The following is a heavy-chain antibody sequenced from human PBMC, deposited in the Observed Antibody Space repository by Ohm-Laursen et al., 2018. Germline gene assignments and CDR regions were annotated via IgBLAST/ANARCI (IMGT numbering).Heavy chain of an antibody. J-gene: IGHJ6*02. D-gene: IGHD6-13*01. Sequence: ASVKVSCKASGYTFTGYYMHWVRQAPGQGLEWMGWINPNSGGTNYAQKFQGRVTMTRDTSISTAYMELSRLRSDDTAVYYCAGGDRIIAAAGPYYYYGMDVWGQGTTVTVSS. CDR3: AGGDRIIAAAGPYYYYGMDV. CDR1: GYTFTGYY. CDR2: INPNSGGT. V-gene: IGHV1-2*02.